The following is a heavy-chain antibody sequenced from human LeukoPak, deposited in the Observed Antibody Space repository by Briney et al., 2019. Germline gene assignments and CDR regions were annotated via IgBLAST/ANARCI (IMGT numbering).Heavy chain of an antibody. J-gene: IGHJ4*02. CDR1: GYTLTELS. Sequence: GASVKVSCKVSGYTLTELSMHWVRQAPGKGLEWMGGFDPEDGETIYAQKFQGRVTVTEDTSTDTAYMELSSLRSEDTAVYYRATDLVAAAGRNYWGQGTLVTVSS. CDR2: FDPEDGET. V-gene: IGHV1-24*01. CDR3: ATDLVAAAGRNY. D-gene: IGHD6-13*01.